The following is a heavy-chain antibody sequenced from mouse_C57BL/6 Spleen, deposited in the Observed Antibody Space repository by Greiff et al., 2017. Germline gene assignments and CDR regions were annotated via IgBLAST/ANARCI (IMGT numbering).Heavy chain of an antibody. CDR1: GYTFTSYW. CDR2: IDPSDSYT. V-gene: IGHV1-50*01. J-gene: IGHJ3*01. D-gene: IGHD2-4*01. CDR3: ASGGLYDYERPAWFAY. Sequence: VQLQQPGAELVKPGASVKLSCKASGYTFTSYWMQWVKQRPGQGLEWIGEIDPSDSYTNYNQKFKGKATLTVDPSSSTAYMQLSSLTSEDSAVYYCASGGLYDYERPAWFAYWGQGTLVTVSA.